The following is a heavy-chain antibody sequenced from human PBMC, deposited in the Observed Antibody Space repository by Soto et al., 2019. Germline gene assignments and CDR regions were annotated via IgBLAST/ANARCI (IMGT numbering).Heavy chain of an antibody. D-gene: IGHD1-26*01. CDR2: IYYSGST. V-gene: IGHV4-59*01. J-gene: IGHJ4*02. CDR3: ARSIVGATRGFDD. Sequence: SETLSLTCTVSGGSISSYYWSWIRQPPGKGLEWIGYIYYSGSTNYNPSLKSRVTISVDTSKNQFSLKLSSVTAADTAVYYCARSIVGATRGFDDWGQGTLVTVS. CDR1: GGSISSYY.